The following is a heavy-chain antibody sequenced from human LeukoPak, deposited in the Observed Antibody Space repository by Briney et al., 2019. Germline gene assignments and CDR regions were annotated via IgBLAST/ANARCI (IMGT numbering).Heavy chain of an antibody. Sequence: PGGSQRLSCAASGFTFNSFAMHWVRQAPGKGLEHLAFIQSDGSGEYYADSVKGRFTISRDNSKNTLYLQMNGLRGDDTAVYYCVKDLPVLHSWGQGTLVTVSS. CDR1: GFTFNSFA. J-gene: IGHJ4*02. D-gene: IGHD3-16*01. V-gene: IGHV3-30*02. CDR3: VKDLPVLHS. CDR2: IQSDGSGE.